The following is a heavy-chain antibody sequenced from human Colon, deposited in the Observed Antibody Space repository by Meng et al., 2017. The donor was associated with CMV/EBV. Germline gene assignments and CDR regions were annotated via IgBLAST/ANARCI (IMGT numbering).Heavy chain of an antibody. D-gene: IGHD2-2*01. J-gene: IGHJ4*02. CDR2: LRHDESNI. Sequence: GESLKISCKVYGFTLADHGMNWVRQAPGQGLEWVAFLRHDESNIYYADSVRGRFTISRDNSKNILYLQMDSLRHEDTAVYYCARGSAALDYWGQGTLVTVSS. CDR3: ARGSAALDY. CDR1: GFTLADHG. V-gene: IGHV3-30*02.